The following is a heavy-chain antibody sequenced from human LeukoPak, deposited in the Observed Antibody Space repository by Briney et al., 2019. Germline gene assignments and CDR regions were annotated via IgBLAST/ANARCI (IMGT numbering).Heavy chain of an antibody. J-gene: IGHJ4*02. CDR1: GVSLSDSA. D-gene: IGHD2-2*01. V-gene: IGHV3-73*01. Sequence: GGSLRLSCGGSGVSLSDSAMNWVRPGSGRGLEWVAHIRSRAKNYATAYGVSVGGRFFITRDGSSNTAFLQMTRLEIKDSGMYNCIRHVEFQRPDGGEGVLVTVSS. CDR2: IRSRAKNYAT. CDR3: IRHVEFQRPD.